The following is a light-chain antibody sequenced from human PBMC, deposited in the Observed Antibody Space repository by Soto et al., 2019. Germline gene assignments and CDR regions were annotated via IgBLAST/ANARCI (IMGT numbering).Light chain of an antibody. CDR3: QQYYSTPRWT. CDR1: QSVLYSSNNKNY. J-gene: IGKJ1*01. V-gene: IGKV4-1*01. CDR2: WAS. Sequence: DIVMTQSPDSLAVSLGERATINCKSSQSVLYSSNNKNYLAWYQQKPGQPPKLLIYWASTREFGVPDRFSGSGSGTDFTLTISSLQAEDVAVYYCQQYYSTPRWTFGQGTKVELK.